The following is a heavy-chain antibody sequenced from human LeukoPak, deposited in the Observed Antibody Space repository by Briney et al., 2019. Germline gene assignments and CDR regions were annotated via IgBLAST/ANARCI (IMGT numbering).Heavy chain of an antibody. D-gene: IGHD5-18*01. CDR2: INPNSGGT. V-gene: IGHV1-2*02. CDR1: GYTFTGYY. Sequence: ASVKVSCKASGYTFTGYYMHWVRQAPGQGLEWMGWINPNSGGTNYAQKFQGRVTMTRDTSISTAYMELSRLRSGDTAVYYCARNTAMSNYYYYYMDVWGKGTTVTISS. CDR3: ARNTAMSNYYYYYMDV. J-gene: IGHJ6*03.